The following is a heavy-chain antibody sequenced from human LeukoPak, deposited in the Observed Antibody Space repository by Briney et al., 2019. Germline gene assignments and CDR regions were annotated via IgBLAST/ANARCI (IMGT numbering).Heavy chain of an antibody. Sequence: GASVKVSCKASGYTFTSYDINWVRQATGQGLEWMGWMNPNSGYTGYAQKFQGRVTMTRNTSISTAYMELSSLRSEDTAVYYCARDGDRRGGYQPDYWGQGTLVTVSS. CDR3: ARDGDRRGGYQPDY. CDR2: MNPNSGYT. V-gene: IGHV1-8*01. D-gene: IGHD2-15*01. CDR1: GYTFTSYD. J-gene: IGHJ4*02.